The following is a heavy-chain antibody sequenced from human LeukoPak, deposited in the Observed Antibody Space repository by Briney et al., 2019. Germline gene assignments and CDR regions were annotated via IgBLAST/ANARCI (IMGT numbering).Heavy chain of an antibody. V-gene: IGHV1-2*02. CDR1: GYTFTGYY. Sequence: ASVKVSCKASGYTFTGYYMHWVRQAPGQGLEWMGWINPNSGGTNYAQKFQGRVTMTRDTSISTAYMELSRLRSDDTAVYYCARVPRSGSYRRAFDYWGQGTLVTVSS. CDR2: INPNSGGT. CDR3: ARVPRSGSYRRAFDY. D-gene: IGHD1-26*01. J-gene: IGHJ4*02.